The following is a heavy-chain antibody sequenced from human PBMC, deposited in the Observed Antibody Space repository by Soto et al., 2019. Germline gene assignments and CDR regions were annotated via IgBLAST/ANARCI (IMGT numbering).Heavy chain of an antibody. CDR3: AKGLELRYYYYYGMDV. CDR1: GFTFSSYG. J-gene: IGHJ6*02. Sequence: GSLRLSCAASGFTFSSYGMHWVRQAPGKGLEWVAVISYDGSNKYYADSVRGRFTISRDNSKNTLYLQMNSLRAEDTAVYYCAKGLELRYYYYYGMDVWGQGTTVTVSS. V-gene: IGHV3-30*18. D-gene: IGHD1-7*01. CDR2: ISYDGSNK.